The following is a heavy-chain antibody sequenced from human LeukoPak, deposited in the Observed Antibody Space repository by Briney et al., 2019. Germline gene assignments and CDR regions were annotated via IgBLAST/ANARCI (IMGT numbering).Heavy chain of an antibody. CDR3: ARGVPYDSWSGPHYSDY. CDR1: GFTVSSNY. J-gene: IGHJ4*02. Sequence: GGSLRLSCAASGFTVSSNYMSWVRQVPGKGLEWVSVIYSGGSPYYADSVKGRFTISRDNSKNTLYLQMNSLRAEDTAVYYCARGVPYDSWSGPHYSDYWGQGTLVTVSS. D-gene: IGHD3-3*01. V-gene: IGHV3-53*01. CDR2: IYSGGSP.